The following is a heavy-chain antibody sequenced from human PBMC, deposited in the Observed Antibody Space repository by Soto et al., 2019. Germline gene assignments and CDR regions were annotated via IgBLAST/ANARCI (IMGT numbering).Heavy chain of an antibody. CDR1: GGSLSVSDSS. CDR3: ARDRKKGGRSFDWLPKTKGNWVGP. Sequence: PXGTLTPTCTVSGGSLSVSDSSWIWIRQPPGKAMDGMGYSYYSGSTYYNPSLKSRVTISVDTSKNQFSLKLSSVTAADTAVYYCARDRKKGGRSFDWLPKTKGNWVGPRGQGTLVNVSS. J-gene: IGHJ5*02. V-gene: IGHV4-30-4*01. CDR2: SYYSGST. D-gene: IGHD3-9*01.